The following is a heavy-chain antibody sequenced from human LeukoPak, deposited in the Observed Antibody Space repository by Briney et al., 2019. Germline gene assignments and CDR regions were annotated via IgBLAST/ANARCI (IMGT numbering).Heavy chain of an antibody. D-gene: IGHD4-23*01. V-gene: IGHV4-30-4*01. Sequence: SETLSLTCTVSGGSISSGDYYWSWVRQPPGKGLEWIGYIYYSGSTYYNPSLKSRVTISVDTSKNQFSLKLSSVTAADTAVYYCARDLLNEGNHLDYWGQGTLVTVSS. CDR1: GGSISSGDYY. J-gene: IGHJ4*02. CDR2: IYYSGST. CDR3: ARDLLNEGNHLDY.